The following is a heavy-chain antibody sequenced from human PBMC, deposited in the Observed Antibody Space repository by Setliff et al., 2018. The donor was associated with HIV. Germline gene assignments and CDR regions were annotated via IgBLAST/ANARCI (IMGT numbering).Heavy chain of an antibody. J-gene: IGHJ4*02. CDR2: INSYNGNT. CDR1: SYTFTTYG. D-gene: IGHD6-19*01. Sequence: ASVKVSCKASSYTFTTYGVNWVRQAPGQGLEWMGWINSYNGNTKFAQKFQGRVTMTADKFTNTVYMELNSLTSADTAVYYCARGFSGWYYFDFWGQGTLVTVSS. V-gene: IGHV1-18*04. CDR3: ARGFSGWYYFDF.